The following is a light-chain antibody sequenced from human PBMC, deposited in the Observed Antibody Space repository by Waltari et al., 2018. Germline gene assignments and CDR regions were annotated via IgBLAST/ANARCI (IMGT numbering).Light chain of an antibody. Sequence: DIQMTQSPSSLSASVGDRVTITCRASQSISSYLNWYQQKPGKVPKLLIYAASSLQSGVPSRFSCSGSGTDFTLTISSLQPEDFATYYCQQSYSTLTWTFGQGTKVEIK. V-gene: IGKV1-39*01. J-gene: IGKJ1*01. CDR1: QSISSY. CDR2: AAS. CDR3: QQSYSTLTWT.